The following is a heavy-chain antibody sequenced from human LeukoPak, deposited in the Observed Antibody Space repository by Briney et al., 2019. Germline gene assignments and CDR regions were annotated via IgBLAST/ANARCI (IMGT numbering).Heavy chain of an antibody. D-gene: IGHD1-26*01. V-gene: IGHV3-53*01. CDR2: IYSVGST. CDR3: ARGHRDSGSYTRGYFDY. J-gene: IGHJ4*02. Sequence: GGSLRLSCAASGFTVSGHYMTWVRQAPGKGLEWVSIIYSVGSTYYADSVKGRFTISRDISKNTLYLQMNSLRAEDTAVYYCARGHRDSGSYTRGYFDYWGQGTLVTVSS. CDR1: GFTVSGHY.